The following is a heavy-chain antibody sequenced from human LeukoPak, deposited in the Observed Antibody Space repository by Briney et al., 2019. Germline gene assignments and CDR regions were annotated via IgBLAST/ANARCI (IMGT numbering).Heavy chain of an antibody. D-gene: IGHD6-13*01. CDR3: ARDDRSSWIDP. CDR1: GFTFSSYE. Sequence: GGSLRLSCAASGFTFSSYEMNWVRQAPGKGLEWISYISSSGSTIYYADSVKGRFTISRDNAKNLLYLQMNSLRVEDTAVYYCARDDRSSWIDPWGQGTLVTVSS. V-gene: IGHV3-48*03. J-gene: IGHJ5*02. CDR2: ISSSGSTI.